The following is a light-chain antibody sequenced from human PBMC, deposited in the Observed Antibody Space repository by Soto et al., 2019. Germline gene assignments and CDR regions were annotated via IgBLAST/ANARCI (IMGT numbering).Light chain of an antibody. CDR1: SSNLGDNA. CDR3: AAWDASLDGYV. J-gene: IGLJ1*01. V-gene: IGLV1-44*01. CDR2: SYD. Sequence: QSVLTQPPSASGTPGHRVTISCSTSSSNLGDNAVNWYQHVPGTAPKLLIYSYDQRPSGVPDRFSGSKSGTSASLAISGLQSEDEADYDCAAWDASLDGYVFGTGSMGTVL.